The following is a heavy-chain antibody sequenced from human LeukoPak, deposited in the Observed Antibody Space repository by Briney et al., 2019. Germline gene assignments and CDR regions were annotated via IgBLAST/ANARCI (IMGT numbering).Heavy chain of an antibody. CDR2: ISSSGSTI. Sequence: GGSLRLSCAASGFTFSSYEMNWVRQAPGKGLEWVSYISSSGSTIYYADSVKGRFTISRDNAKNSLYLQMNSLRAEDTALYYCARDKGGLLPNYWGQGTLVTVSS. V-gene: IGHV3-48*03. J-gene: IGHJ4*02. CDR1: GFTFSSYE. D-gene: IGHD3-22*01. CDR3: ARDKGGLLPNY.